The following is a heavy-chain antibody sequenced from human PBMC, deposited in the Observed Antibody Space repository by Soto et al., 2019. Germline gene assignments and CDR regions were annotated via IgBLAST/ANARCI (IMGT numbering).Heavy chain of an antibody. CDR1: GFTFSSYG. D-gene: IGHD7-27*01. J-gene: IGHJ4*02. CDR3: ARGTMGNWGSGYYFDY. CDR2: IWYDGSNK. V-gene: IGHV3-33*01. Sequence: GGSLRLSCAASGFTFSSYGMHWVRQAPGKGLEWVAVIWYDGSNKYYADSVKGRFTISRDNSKNTLYLQMNSLRAEDTAVYYCARGTMGNWGSGYYFDYWGQGTLVTVSS.